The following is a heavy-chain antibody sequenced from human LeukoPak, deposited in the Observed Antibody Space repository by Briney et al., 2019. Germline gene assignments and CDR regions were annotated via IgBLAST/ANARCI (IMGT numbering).Heavy chain of an antibody. CDR3: ARGPGGYSYGYYFDY. J-gene: IGHJ4*02. CDR2: FYYSGST. V-gene: IGHV4-59*01. D-gene: IGHD5-18*01. Sequence: PSETLSLTCAVSGGSISSYYWSWIRQPPGKGLEWIGFFYYSGSTNYNPSLKSRVTISVDTSKNHFSLKLSSVTAADTAGYYCARGPGGYSYGYYFDYWGQGALVTVSS. CDR1: GGSISSYY.